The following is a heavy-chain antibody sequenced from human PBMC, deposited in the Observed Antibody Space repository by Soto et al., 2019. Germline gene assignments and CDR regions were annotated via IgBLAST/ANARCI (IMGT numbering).Heavy chain of an antibody. CDR1: GFTFPSYT. CDR3: SRGSGYFDY. J-gene: IGHJ4*02. CDR2: ISAGSSSI. Sequence: EVQLVESGGGLVKPGGSLRHSCAASGFTFPSYTMNWVRQAPGKGLQWVASISAGSSSIFYADSVRGRFTVSGDNADNSLFLQMSRLRAEDTAVYYCSRGSGYFDYWGQGTVVTVSS. D-gene: IGHD6-19*01. V-gene: IGHV3-21*01.